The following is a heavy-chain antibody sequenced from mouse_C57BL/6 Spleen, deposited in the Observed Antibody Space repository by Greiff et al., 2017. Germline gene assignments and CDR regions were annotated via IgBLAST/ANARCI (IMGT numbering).Heavy chain of an antibody. CDR2: INPNSGST. V-gene: IGHV1-64*01. Sequence: VQLQQPGAELVKPGASVKLSCKASGYTFTSYWMHWVKQRPGQGLEWIGMINPNSGSTNYNEKFKSKATLTVDKSSSTAYMQLSSLTYEDTAVYYCARVRGYFDVWGTGTTVTVSS. J-gene: IGHJ1*03. CDR1: GYTFTSYW. CDR3: ARVRGYFDV.